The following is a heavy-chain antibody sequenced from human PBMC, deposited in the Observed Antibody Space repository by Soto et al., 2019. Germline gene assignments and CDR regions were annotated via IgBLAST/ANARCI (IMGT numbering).Heavy chain of an antibody. Sequence: GGSLRLSCAASGFTFSKYYMHWVRQAPGKGLEWVSTIGTTDNTYYLDSVKGRFTISREDDKNSLYLQMNSLRAGDTALYYCSRASEGGSDPWGQGTLVTVSS. J-gene: IGHJ5*02. V-gene: IGHV3-13*01. CDR1: GFTFSKYY. CDR3: SRASEGGSDP. CDR2: IGTTDNT.